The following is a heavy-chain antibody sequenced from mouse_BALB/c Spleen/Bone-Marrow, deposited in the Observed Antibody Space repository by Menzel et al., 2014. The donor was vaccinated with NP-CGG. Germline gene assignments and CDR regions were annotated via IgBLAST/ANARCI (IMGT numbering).Heavy chain of an antibody. Sequence: QVQLQQSGPELVKPGASVKMSCKASGYTFTSYYIHWVKQRPGRGLEWIGWIYPGDGSTKYNEKFKGKTTLTADKSSSTAYMLLSSLTSEDSAIYFCARGGGMDYWGQGTSVTVSS. V-gene: IGHV1S56*01. CDR1: GYTFTSYY. CDR3: ARGGGMDY. CDR2: IYPGDGST. J-gene: IGHJ4*01.